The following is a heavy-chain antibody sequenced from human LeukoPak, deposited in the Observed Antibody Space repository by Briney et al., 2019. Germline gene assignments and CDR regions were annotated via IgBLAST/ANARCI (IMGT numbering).Heavy chain of an antibody. CDR2: IGYSGGST. V-gene: IGHV3-23*01. CDR1: GFTFSNYA. D-gene: IGHD3-10*01. Sequence: GESLRLSCAVSGFTFSNYAMIWARHAPGKALEWFSAIGYSGGSTYYADSVKGRFTISRDNSKNTLYLQMNSLRAEDTAVYYCAKVHAPTIIMSLYYFDYWGQGTLVTVSS. J-gene: IGHJ4*02. CDR3: AKVHAPTIIMSLYYFDY.